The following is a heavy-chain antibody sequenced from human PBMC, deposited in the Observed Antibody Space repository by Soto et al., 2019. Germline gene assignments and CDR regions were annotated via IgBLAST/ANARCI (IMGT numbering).Heavy chain of an antibody. V-gene: IGHV1-18*01. CDR2: ISAYNGNT. J-gene: IGHJ3*02. CDR1: GYTFTSYG. Sequence: GASVKVSCKASGYTFTSYGISWVRQAPGQGLEWMGWISAYNGNTNYAQKLQGRVTMTTDTSTSTAYMELRSLRSDDTAVYYCASRYCSGGSCQADFDIWGKGTMVTVS. CDR3: ASRYCSGGSCQADFDI. D-gene: IGHD2-15*01.